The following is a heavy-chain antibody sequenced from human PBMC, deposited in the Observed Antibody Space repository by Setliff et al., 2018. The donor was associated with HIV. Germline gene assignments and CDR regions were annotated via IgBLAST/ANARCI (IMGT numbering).Heavy chain of an antibody. V-gene: IGHV1-58*01. CDR3: AAGTYYYGSGSRSRSPFDY. CDR1: GFTFTSSA. D-gene: IGHD3-10*01. Sequence: SVKVSCKASGFTFTSSAVQWVRQARGQRLEWIGWIVVGSGNTNYAQKFQERVTITRDMSTSTAYMELSSLRSEDTAVYYCAAGTYYYGSGSRSRSPFDYWGQGTLVTVSS. CDR2: IVVGSGNT. J-gene: IGHJ4*02.